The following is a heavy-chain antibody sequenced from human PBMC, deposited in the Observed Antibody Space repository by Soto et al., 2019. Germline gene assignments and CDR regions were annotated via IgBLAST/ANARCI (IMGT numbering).Heavy chain of an antibody. J-gene: IGHJ6*02. CDR3: AKDIAARPPFSGYYYGMDV. CDR2: ISWNSGSI. V-gene: IGHV3-9*01. CDR1: GFTFDDYA. D-gene: IGHD6-6*01. Sequence: EVQLVESGGGLVQPGRSLRLSCAASGFTFDDYAMHWVRQAPGKGLEWVSGISWNSGSIGYADSVKGRFTISRDNAKNSLYMQMNSLRAEDTALYYCAKDIAARPPFSGYYYGMDVWGQGTTVTVSS.